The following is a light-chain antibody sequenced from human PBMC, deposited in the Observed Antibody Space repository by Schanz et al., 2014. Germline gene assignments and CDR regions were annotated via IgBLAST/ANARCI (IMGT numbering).Light chain of an antibody. Sequence: ELVLTQSPATLSLSPGERATLSCRASQSVYTSLAWYQQKPGQAPRLLIYGASTRATGIPARFSGSGSGTDFTLTISRLEPEDFAVYYCQQYGSSSTWTFGQGTKVEIK. CDR1: QSVYTS. CDR2: GAS. J-gene: IGKJ1*01. CDR3: QQYGSSSTWT. V-gene: IGKV3-20*01.